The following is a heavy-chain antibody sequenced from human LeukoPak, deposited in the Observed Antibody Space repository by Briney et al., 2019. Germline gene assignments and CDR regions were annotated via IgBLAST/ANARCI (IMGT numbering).Heavy chain of an antibody. V-gene: IGHV3-30*18. CDR1: GFTFSSYG. Sequence: GGSLRLSCAASGFTFSSYGMHWVRQAPGKGLEWVAVISYDGSNKYYADSVKGRFTISRDNSKNTLYLQMNSLRAEDTAVYYCAKDSTTATTSMGEAFDIWGQGTMVTVSS. CDR2: ISYDGSNK. J-gene: IGHJ3*02. D-gene: IGHD4-17*01. CDR3: AKDSTTATTSMGEAFDI.